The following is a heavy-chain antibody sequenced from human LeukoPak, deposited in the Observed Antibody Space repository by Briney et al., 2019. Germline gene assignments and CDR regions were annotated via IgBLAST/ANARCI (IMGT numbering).Heavy chain of an antibody. J-gene: IGHJ2*01. D-gene: IGHD5-18*01. Sequence: GGSLRLSCAASGFTFSSYAMSWVRQAPGKGLEWVSALSGSGGSTYSADSVKGRFTISRDNSQNTLYLQMNSLRAEDTAVYYCAKHRGYSYAGGYWYFDLWGRGTLVTASS. CDR3: AKHRGYSYAGGYWYFDL. V-gene: IGHV3-23*01. CDR1: GFTFSSYA. CDR2: LSGSGGST.